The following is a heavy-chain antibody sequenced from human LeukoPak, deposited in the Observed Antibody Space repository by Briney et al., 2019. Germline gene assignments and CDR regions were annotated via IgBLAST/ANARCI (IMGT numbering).Heavy chain of an antibody. J-gene: IGHJ4*02. V-gene: IGHV1-69-2*01. CDR3: ATDRTGYSTSWYYFDY. CDR1: GYTFTDDY. D-gene: IGHD6-13*01. CDR2: VDPKDGET. Sequence: GASVKVSCKASGYTFTDDYMHWVQQAPGKGLEWMGLVDPKDGETAYAEKFQGRVTITADTSTDTVYMELTNLRSEDTALYYCATDRTGYSTSWYYFDYWGQGTLVTVSS.